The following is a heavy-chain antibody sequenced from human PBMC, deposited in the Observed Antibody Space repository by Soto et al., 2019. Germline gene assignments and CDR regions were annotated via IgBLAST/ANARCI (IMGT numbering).Heavy chain of an antibody. D-gene: IGHD6-6*01. V-gene: IGHV4-31*03. CDR1: SDSMNSGGYY. Sequence: QVQLQESGPGLVKPSQTLSLPCSVSSDSMNSGGYYWSWIRQHPGQGLEWIGCIYSNGDTYYNPSLKSRVTISVDTSKNQFSLNLTSVTAADTAVYYCARRGGSTSGYYYYAMDVWGQGTTVTVSS. CDR3: ARRGGSTSGYYYYAMDV. CDR2: IYSNGDT. J-gene: IGHJ6*02.